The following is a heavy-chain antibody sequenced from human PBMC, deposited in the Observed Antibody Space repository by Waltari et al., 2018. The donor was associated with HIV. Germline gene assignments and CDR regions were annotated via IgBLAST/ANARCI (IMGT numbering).Heavy chain of an antibody. D-gene: IGHD3-9*01. CDR2: VYISGSA. Sequence: QVQLQESGPGLVKPSQTLSLTCPVSGGSITSGSYYWIWIRQPAGKGLEWIGRVYISGSANYNPSLRSRVTMSLDTSKNQFSLKLSSVTAADTAVYYCARGLDILTGYYHWFSDLWGRGTLVTVSS. CDR1: GGSITSGSYY. V-gene: IGHV4-61*02. J-gene: IGHJ2*01. CDR3: ARGLDILTGYYHWFSDL.